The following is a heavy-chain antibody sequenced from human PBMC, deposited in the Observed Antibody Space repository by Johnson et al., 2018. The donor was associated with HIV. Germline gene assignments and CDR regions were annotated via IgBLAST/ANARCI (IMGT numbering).Heavy chain of an antibody. D-gene: IGHD7-27*01. CDR3: AKDERQLGGWSHAFDI. CDR2: ISSSGSII. CDR1: GFTFDDYA. V-gene: IGHV3-48*03. J-gene: IGHJ3*02. Sequence: VQLVESGGGLVQPGRSLRLSCAASGFTFDDYAMHWVRQAPGKGLEWVSYISSSGSIIFYADSVKGRFSISRDNAKNSLYLQMTSLRAEDTAVYYCAKDERQLGGWSHAFDIWGQGTMVTVSS.